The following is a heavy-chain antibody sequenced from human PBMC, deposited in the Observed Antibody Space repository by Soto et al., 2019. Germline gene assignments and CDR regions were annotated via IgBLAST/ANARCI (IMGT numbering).Heavy chain of an antibody. CDR3: ASWDTQHTYGIYV. V-gene: IGHV5-51*01. CDR1: GYKPSTWHNFTSYW. CDR2: IYPGDSDT. D-gene: IGHD5-18*01. Sequence: PGESLKISCKGSGYKPSTWHNFTSYWIAWVRQMPGEGLEWMGIIYPGDSDTRYSPSFQGQVTISADKSINTVYLQWSSLKASDTAMYYCASWDTQHTYGIYVWAQGTTVTVS. J-gene: IGHJ6*02.